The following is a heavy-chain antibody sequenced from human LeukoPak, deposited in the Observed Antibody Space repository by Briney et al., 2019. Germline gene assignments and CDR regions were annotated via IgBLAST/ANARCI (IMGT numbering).Heavy chain of an antibody. CDR2: ISGSGGST. CDR1: GFTFSSYA. CDR3: AKYFYDSGSYSFDY. Sequence: PGGSLRLSCAASGFTFSSYAMSWVRQAPGKGLEWISAISGSGGSTYYSDSVQGRFIISRDNSKNTLYLQMNSLKAEDTAAYYCAKYFYDSGSYSFDYWGQGALVTVSS. D-gene: IGHD3-10*01. V-gene: IGHV3-23*01. J-gene: IGHJ4*02.